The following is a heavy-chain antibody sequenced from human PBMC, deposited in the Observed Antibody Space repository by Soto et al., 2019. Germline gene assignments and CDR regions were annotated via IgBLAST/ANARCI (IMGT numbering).Heavy chain of an antibody. V-gene: IGHV4-59*01. J-gene: IGHJ6*02. Sequence: QVQLQESGPGLVKPSETLSLTCTVSGGSISSYSWSWIRQPPGKGLEWIGDIFYTGSTNYNPSLTSRVTISVDTSKNQFSLTLSSVTAADTAVYYCGALCSSTWCYGMDVWGQGTTVTVSS. CDR1: GGSISSYS. CDR3: GALCSSTWCYGMDV. D-gene: IGHD2-2*01. CDR2: IFYTGST.